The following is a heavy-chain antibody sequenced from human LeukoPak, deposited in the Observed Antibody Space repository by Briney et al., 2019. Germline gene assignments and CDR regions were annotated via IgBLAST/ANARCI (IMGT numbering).Heavy chain of an antibody. CDR2: ISSSSSTI. V-gene: IGHV3-48*01. CDR3: ARSRSGWYGFPAKGQREFDY. Sequence: GGSLRLSCAASGFTFSSYSMNWVRQAPGKGLEWVSYISSSSSTIYYADSVKGRFTISRDNAKNSLYLQMNSLRAEDTAVYYCARSRSGWYGFPAKGQREFDYWDQGTLVTVSS. D-gene: IGHD6-19*01. CDR1: GFTFSSYS. J-gene: IGHJ4*02.